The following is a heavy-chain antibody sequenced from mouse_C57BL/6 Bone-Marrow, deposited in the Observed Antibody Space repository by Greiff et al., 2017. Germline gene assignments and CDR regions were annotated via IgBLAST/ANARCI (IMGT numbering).Heavy chain of an antibody. CDR3: ARGNYLFAY. D-gene: IGHD1-1*02. V-gene: IGHV1-50*01. Sequence: QVHVKQSGAELVKPGASVKLSCKASGYTFTSYWMQWVKQRPGQGLEWIGEIDPSDSYTNYNQKFKGKATLTVDTSSSTAYMQLSSLASEDSAVYYCARGNYLFAYWGQGTLVTVSA. CDR2: IDPSDSYT. CDR1: GYTFTSYW. J-gene: IGHJ3*01.